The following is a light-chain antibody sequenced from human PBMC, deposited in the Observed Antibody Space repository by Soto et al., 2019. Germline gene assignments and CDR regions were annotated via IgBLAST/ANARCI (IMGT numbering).Light chain of an antibody. CDR3: QQYSSYST. J-gene: IGKJ1*01. CDR2: DAS. V-gene: IGKV1-5*01. Sequence: DIQMTQSPSSLSASVGDRVTLTCRASQSISNWLAWYQQKPGKAPKLLIYDASTLESGVPARFSGGGFGTDFTLTISSLQPDDFATYYCQQYSSYSTFGQGTKVEMK. CDR1: QSISNW.